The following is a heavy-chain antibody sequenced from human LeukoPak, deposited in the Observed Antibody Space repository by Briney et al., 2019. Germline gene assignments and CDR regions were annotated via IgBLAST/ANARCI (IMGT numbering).Heavy chain of an antibody. Sequence: GGSLRLSCSASGFTFSSYSMNWVRQAPGKGLEWVSVIYSGGSTYYADSVKGRFTISRDNSKNTLYLQMNSLRAEDTAMYYCARAGYSSGWYPFYFDYWGQGTLVTVSS. V-gene: IGHV3-53*01. J-gene: IGHJ4*02. CDR3: ARAGYSSGWYPFYFDY. CDR1: GFTFSSYS. CDR2: IYSGGST. D-gene: IGHD6-19*01.